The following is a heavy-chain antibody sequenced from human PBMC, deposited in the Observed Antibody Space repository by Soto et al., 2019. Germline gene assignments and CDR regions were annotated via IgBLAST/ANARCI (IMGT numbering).Heavy chain of an antibody. D-gene: IGHD2-21*02. CDR2: IVPVVTTT. CDR3: ARDPSCGGDCHFDL. CDR1: GGIFSNYA. J-gene: IGHJ5*02. Sequence: HVQLVQSGAEVKRPGSSVKVSCKTSGGIFSNYAISWVRQAPGQGLEWMGGIVPVVTTTNYAQKFQGRVTITANESTTTVYMELSSLTSEETAVYYCARDPSCGGDCHFDLWGQGTLVTVSS. V-gene: IGHV1-69*12.